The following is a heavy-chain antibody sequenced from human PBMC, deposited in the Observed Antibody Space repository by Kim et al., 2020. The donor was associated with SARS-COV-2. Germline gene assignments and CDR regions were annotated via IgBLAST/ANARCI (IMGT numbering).Heavy chain of an antibody. V-gene: IGHV4-31*03. Sequence: SETLSLTCTVSGGSISSGGYYWSWIRQHPGKGLEWIGYIYYSGSTYYNPSLKSRVTISVDTSKNQFYLKLSSVTAADTAVYYCARSPYSSGYYPLPDYFDYWGQGTLVTVSS. CDR3: ARSPYSSGYYPLPDYFDY. CDR2: IYYSGST. D-gene: IGHD3-22*01. CDR1: GGSISSGGYY. J-gene: IGHJ4*02.